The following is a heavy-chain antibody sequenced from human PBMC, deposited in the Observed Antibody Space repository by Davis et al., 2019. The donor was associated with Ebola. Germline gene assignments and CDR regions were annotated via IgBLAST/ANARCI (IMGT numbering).Heavy chain of an antibody. CDR2: IYYSGST. CDR1: GGSISSYY. J-gene: IGHJ6*04. V-gene: IGHV4-59*08. Sequence: SETLSLTCTVSGGSISSYYWSWIRQPPGKGLEWIGYIYYSGSTNYNPSLKSRVTISVDTSKNQFSLKLSSVTAADTAVYYCARNIPGRDYYYYYGMDVWGKGTTVTVSS. CDR3: ARNIPGRDYYYYYGMDV.